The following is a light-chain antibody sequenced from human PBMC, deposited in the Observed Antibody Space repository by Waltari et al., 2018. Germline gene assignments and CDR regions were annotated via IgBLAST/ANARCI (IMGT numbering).Light chain of an antibody. CDR1: QSISDW. CDR3: QQYNTYPGT. V-gene: IGKV1-5*03. CDR2: KAS. Sequence: DIQMTQSPSTLSASVGDRVTITCRASQSISDWLAWYQQKPGKAPKLLMYKASNLQREGPASFGGSGSGTEFTLTISSLQPDDFATYYCQQYNTYPGTFGQGTKVDIK. J-gene: IGKJ1*01.